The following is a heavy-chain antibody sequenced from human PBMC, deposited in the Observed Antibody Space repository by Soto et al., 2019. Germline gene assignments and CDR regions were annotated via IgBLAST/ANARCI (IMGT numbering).Heavy chain of an antibody. V-gene: IGHV4-34*01. CDR2: INHSGST. CDR3: ASGGSEELLDY. CDR1: GGSFSGYY. J-gene: IGHJ4*02. Sequence: SETLSLTCAVYGGSFSGYYWSWIRQPPGKGLEWIGEINHSGSTNYNPSLKSRVTISVDTSKNQFSLKLSSVTAADTAVYYCASGGSEELLDYWGQGTLVTVSS. D-gene: IGHD1-7*01.